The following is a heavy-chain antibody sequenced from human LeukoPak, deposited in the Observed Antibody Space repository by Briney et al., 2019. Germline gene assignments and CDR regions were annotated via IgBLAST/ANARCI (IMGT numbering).Heavy chain of an antibody. D-gene: IGHD3-22*01. J-gene: IGHJ4*02. V-gene: IGHV4-34*01. CDR2: INHSGST. Sequence: SETLSLTCAVYGGSFSGYYWSWIRQPPGKGLEWIGEINHSGSTNYNPSLKSRVTISADTSKNRFSLKLSSVTAADTAVYYCAREKDDSSGYSDYYFDYRGQGTLVTVSS. CDR1: GGSFSGYY. CDR3: AREKDDSSGYSDYYFDY.